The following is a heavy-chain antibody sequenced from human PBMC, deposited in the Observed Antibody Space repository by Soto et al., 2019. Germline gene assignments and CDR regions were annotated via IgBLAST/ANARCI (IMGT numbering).Heavy chain of an antibody. CDR3: ARDAAVGLFDY. CDR1: GYTFTSYG. V-gene: IGHV1-18*01. Sequence: QVQLVQSGAEVKKPGASVKVSCKASGYTFTSYGISWVRQAPGQGLEWMGWINPYNGNTKYAQKLQGRVTMTTDTSTSTAYMELRNLRSDDTAVHYCARDAAVGLFDYWGQGTLVTVSS. D-gene: IGHD1-26*01. CDR2: INPYNGNT. J-gene: IGHJ4*02.